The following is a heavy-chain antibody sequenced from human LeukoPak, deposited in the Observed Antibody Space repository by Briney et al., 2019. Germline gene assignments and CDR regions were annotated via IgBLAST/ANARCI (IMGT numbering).Heavy chain of an antibody. J-gene: IGHJ4*02. V-gene: IGHV1-2*02. D-gene: IGHD1-26*01. Sequence: GASVKVSCKASGYTFTSYGISWVRQAPGQGLEWMGWINFNSGDTNYAQKFQGRVTVTRDTSISTTYMELSSLRADDTAIYHCVRERGATVDYWGQGTLVTVSS. CDR1: GYTFTSYG. CDR3: VRERGATVDY. CDR2: INFNSGDT.